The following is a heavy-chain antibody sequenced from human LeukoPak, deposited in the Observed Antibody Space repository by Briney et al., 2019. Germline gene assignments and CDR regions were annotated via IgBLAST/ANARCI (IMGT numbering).Heavy chain of an antibody. D-gene: IGHD6-13*01. J-gene: IGHJ4*02. V-gene: IGHV4-34*01. CDR3: ARNFPYSKLDY. CDR1: GGSFSPYY. Sequence: SETLSLTCAVSGGSFSPYYWSWIRQPPGKGLEWIGEIDHSGSTNYNPSLKSRVTISVDTSKSQFSLQLSSVTAADTAVYYCARNFPYSKLDYWGQGTLVTVSS. CDR2: IDHSGST.